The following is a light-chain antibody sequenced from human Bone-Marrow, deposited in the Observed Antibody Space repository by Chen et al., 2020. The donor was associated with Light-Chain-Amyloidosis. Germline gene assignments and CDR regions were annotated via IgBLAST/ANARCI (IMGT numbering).Light chain of an antibody. J-gene: IGLJ3*02. CDR1: NSDVGRYDY. Sequence: QSALTQPPSASGSPGQSVTISCTGTNSDVGRYDYVSRYQQPPGKAPKFLIYEVITRSSGVPDRFAGSRSGNTASLTVSGLQAEDEADYYCCSYAGDSWVFGGGTKLTVL. CDR2: EVI. V-gene: IGLV2-8*01. CDR3: CSYAGDSWV.